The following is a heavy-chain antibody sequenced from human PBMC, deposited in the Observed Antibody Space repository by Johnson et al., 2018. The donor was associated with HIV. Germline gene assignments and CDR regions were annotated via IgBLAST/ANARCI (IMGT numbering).Heavy chain of an antibody. CDR3: ASLGLDLLVKAPLSVVFDAFDI. Sequence: VQLVESGGGLVQPGGSLRLSCADSGFTFSTYAMHWVRQAPGKGLEYVSGVRSNGGKTYYANSVKGRITISRDNSKNTLYLQMGSLRTEDMAVYHCASLGLDLLVKAPLSVVFDAFDIWGQGTMVTVSS. CDR2: VRSNGGKT. V-gene: IGHV3-64*01. CDR1: GFTFSTYA. J-gene: IGHJ3*02. D-gene: IGHD3-16*01.